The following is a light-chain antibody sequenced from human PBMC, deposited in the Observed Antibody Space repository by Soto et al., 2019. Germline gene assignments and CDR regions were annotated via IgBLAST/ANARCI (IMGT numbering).Light chain of an antibody. J-gene: IGKJ1*01. CDR3: QQYNSYSWWT. CDR1: QSISSW. V-gene: IGKV1-5*01. CDR2: DAS. Sequence: DIQMTQSPSTLSASVGDRVTITCRASQSISSWLAWYQQKPGKAPKLLIYDASRLESGVPSRFSGSGSGTEFTLTSSRLQPDDFATYYCQQYNSYSWWTFGQGTKVEIQ.